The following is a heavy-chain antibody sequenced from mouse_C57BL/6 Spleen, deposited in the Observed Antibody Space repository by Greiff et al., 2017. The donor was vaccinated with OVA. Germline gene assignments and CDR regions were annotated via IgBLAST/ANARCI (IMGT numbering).Heavy chain of an antibody. D-gene: IGHD1-1*01. J-gene: IGHJ4*01. CDR2: IYPGDGDT. CDR1: GYAFSSYW. Sequence: QVQLQQSGAELVKPGASVKISCKASGYAFSSYWMNWVKQRPGKGLEWIGQIYPGDGDTNYNGKFKGNATLTADKSSSTAYMQLSSLTSEDSAVYFCARRGSSPYYAMDYWGQGTSVTVSS. V-gene: IGHV1-80*01. CDR3: ARRGSSPYYAMDY.